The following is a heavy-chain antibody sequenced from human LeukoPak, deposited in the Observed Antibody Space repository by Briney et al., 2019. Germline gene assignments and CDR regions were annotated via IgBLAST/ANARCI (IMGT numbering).Heavy chain of an antibody. Sequence: GGSLRLSCAASGFTVSSNYMSWVRQAPGKGLEWVSVIYSGGSTYYADSVKGRSTISRDNSKNTLYLQMNSLRAEDTAVYYCAKSVTTVTPYYFDYWGQGTLVTVSS. CDR2: IYSGGST. V-gene: IGHV3-66*01. CDR3: AKSVTTVTPYYFDY. CDR1: GFTVSSNY. D-gene: IGHD4-17*01. J-gene: IGHJ4*02.